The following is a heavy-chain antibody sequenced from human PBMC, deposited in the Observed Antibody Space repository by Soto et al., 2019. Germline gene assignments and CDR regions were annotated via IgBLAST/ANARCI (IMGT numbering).Heavy chain of an antibody. V-gene: IGHV1-18*01. CDR2: ISAYNGNT. Sequence: ASVKVSCKDSGYTFTSNGSSWVRQAPGQGLEWMGWISAYNGNTNYAQKLQGRVTMTTDTSTSTAYMELRSLRSDDTAVYYCARDSADYYDSSGYPLGYWGQGTLVTVSS. J-gene: IGHJ4*02. CDR3: ARDSADYYDSSGYPLGY. D-gene: IGHD3-22*01. CDR1: GYTFTSNG.